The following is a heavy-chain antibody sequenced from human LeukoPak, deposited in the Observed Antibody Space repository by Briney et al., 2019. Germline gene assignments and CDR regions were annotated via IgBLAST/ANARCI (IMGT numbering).Heavy chain of an antibody. J-gene: IGHJ6*03. D-gene: IGHD3-10*01. Sequence: GASVKVSCKASGFTFTSSAMQWVRQARGQRLEWIGWIVVGSGNTNYAQKFQGRVTMTSDTSTSTVYMELSSLRSEDTAVYYCARRPRITLVRGGQWYYYMDVWGKGTTVTISS. CDR2: IVVGSGNT. V-gene: IGHV1-58*02. CDR1: GFTFTSSA. CDR3: ARRPRITLVRGGQWYYYMDV.